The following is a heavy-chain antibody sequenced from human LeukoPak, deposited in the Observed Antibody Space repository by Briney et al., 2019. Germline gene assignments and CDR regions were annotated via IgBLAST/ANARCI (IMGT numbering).Heavy chain of an antibody. J-gene: IGHJ4*02. CDR3: ARDRGYSSFDY. V-gene: IGHV3-7*01. CDR2: IKEDGSEI. CDR1: AFTFSSYW. Sequence: GGSLRLACEASAFTFSSYWMSWVRQAPGKGLEWVANIKEDGSEINYVDSVKGRFTISRDNAKNSLFLQMNSLRVEDTAVYYCARDRGYSSFDYWGQGTLVTVSS. D-gene: IGHD4-23*01.